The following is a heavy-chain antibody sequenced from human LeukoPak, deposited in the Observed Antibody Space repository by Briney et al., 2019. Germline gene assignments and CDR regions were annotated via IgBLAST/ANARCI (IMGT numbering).Heavy chain of an antibody. CDR3: VREVPRFDY. J-gene: IGHJ4*02. CDR1: GFTFSTYA. D-gene: IGHD1-26*01. V-gene: IGHV3-23*01. CDR2: ISGSGDTT. Sequence: GGSLRLSCAASGFTFSTYAMSWVRQAPGKGLEWVSAISGSGDTTHCADSVKGRFTISRDNSKNTLYLQMNSLRAEDTAIYYCVREVPRFDYWGQGTLVTVSS.